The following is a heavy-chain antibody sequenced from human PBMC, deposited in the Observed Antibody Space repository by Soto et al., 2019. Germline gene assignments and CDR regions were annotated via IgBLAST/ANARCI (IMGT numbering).Heavy chain of an antibody. J-gene: IGHJ3*02. D-gene: IGHD3-22*01. V-gene: IGHV1-69*04. CDR3: ARDGDSSGYHDAFDI. CDR2: IIPILGIA. Sequence: SVKVSCKASGGTFSSYTISWVRQAPGQGLEWMGRIIPILGIANYAQKFQGRVTITADKSTSTAYMELSSLRSEDTAVYYCARDGDSSGYHDAFDIWGQGTMVTVSS. CDR1: GGTFSSYT.